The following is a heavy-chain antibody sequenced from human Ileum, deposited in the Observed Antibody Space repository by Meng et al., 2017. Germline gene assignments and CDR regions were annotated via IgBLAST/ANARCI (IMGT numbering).Heavy chain of an antibody. CDR3: AREREYSSSRPLDY. V-gene: IGHV1-2*06. J-gene: IGHJ4*02. CDR1: GYTFTGYY. Sequence: ASVKVSCKTSGYTFTGYYMHWVRQAPGQGLEWMGRINPNSGGTNYAQKFQGRVTVTRDTSVSTAYMDLSRLRSDDTAVYYCAREREYSSSRPLDYWGQGTLVTVSS. D-gene: IGHD6-6*01. CDR2: INPNSGGT.